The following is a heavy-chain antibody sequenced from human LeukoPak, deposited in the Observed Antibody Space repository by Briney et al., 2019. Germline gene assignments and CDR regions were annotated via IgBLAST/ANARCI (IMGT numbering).Heavy chain of an antibody. D-gene: IGHD3-10*01. V-gene: IGHV1-69*13. CDR1: GGTFSSYA. CDR3: ANPLWRVGRVRMEYYFDY. J-gene: IGHJ4*02. CDR2: IIPIFGTA. Sequence: SVKVSCKASGGTFSSYAISWVRQAPGQGLEWMGGIIPIFGTANYAQKFQGRVTITADESTSTAYMELSSLRSEDTAVYYCANPLWRVGRVRMEYYFDYWGQGTLVTVSS.